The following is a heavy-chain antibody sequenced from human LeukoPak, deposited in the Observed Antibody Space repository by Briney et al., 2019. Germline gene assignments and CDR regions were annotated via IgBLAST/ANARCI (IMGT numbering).Heavy chain of an antibody. D-gene: IGHD2-21*02. CDR2: ISGSGGST. Sequence: TGGSLRLSCAASGFTFSSYAMSWVRQAPGKGLEWVSAISGSGGSTYYADSVKGRFTISRDNSKNTLYLQMNSLRAEDTAVYYCAKDFLPRGVTAILDDAFDIWGQGTMVTVSS. J-gene: IGHJ3*02. V-gene: IGHV3-23*01. CDR1: GFTFSSYA. CDR3: AKDFLPRGVTAILDDAFDI.